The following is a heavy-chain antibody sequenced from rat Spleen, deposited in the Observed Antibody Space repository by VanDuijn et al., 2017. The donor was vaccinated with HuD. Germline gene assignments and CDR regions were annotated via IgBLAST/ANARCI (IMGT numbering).Heavy chain of an antibody. CDR1: GFTFSDYY. Sequence: EVQLVESGGGLVQPGRSLKLSCAASGFTFSDYYMAWVRQAPTKGLEWVASITNSGGSTYYRDSVKGRFTISRDNAKSTLYLQMDSLRSEDTATYYCTRVHTMGIGFDYWGQGVMVTVSS. CDR2: ITNSGGST. J-gene: IGHJ2*01. D-gene: IGHD1-9*01. V-gene: IGHV5-20*01. CDR3: TRVHTMGIGFDY.